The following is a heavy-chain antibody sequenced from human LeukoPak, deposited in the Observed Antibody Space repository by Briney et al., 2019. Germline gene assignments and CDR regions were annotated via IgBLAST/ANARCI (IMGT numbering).Heavy chain of an antibody. D-gene: IGHD5-12*01. J-gene: IGHJ3*02. Sequence: ASVKVSCKASGYTFTDYYMHWVRQAPGQGLEWMGWINPDSGGTKYAQKFQGRVTMTRDTSISTAYMELNSLRSDDTAVYYCARRATIVDAFDIWGQGTMATVSS. CDR2: INPDSGGT. V-gene: IGHV1-2*02. CDR3: ARRATIVDAFDI. CDR1: GYTFTDYY.